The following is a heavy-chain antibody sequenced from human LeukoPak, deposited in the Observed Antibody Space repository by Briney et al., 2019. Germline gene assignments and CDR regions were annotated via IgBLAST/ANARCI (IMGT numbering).Heavy chain of an antibody. CDR2: IYSSGRT. Sequence: KPSETLSLTCAVYGGSFSGYYWSWIRQAAGKGLEWIGRIYSSGRTNYNPSLKSRVTISVDTSKNQFSLKLSSVTAADTAVYYCARVARGDSSWYYYYMGVWGKGTTVTVSS. D-gene: IGHD6-13*01. J-gene: IGHJ6*03. CDR1: GGSFSGYY. V-gene: IGHV4-59*10. CDR3: ARVARGDSSWYYYYMGV.